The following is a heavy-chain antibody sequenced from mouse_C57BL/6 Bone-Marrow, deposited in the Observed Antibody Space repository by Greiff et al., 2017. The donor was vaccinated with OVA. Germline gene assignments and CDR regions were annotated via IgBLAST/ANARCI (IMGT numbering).Heavy chain of an antibody. CDR3: IQGYYGSSGYFDV. Sequence: VQLQQSGPELVKPGASVKMSCTASGYTFTDYYMHWVKQKPGKGLEWIGEIYPGSGNTYYNEKFKGKATLTADTSSSTAYMQLSSLTSEDSAVYFCAIQGYYGSSGYFDVWGTGTTVTVSS. CDR1: YTFTDYYM. J-gene: IGHJ1*03. D-gene: IGHD1-1*01. V-gene: IGHV1-83*01. CDR2: YPGSGNTY.